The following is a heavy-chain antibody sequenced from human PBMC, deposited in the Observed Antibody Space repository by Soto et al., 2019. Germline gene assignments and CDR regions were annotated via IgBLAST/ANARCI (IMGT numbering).Heavy chain of an antibody. V-gene: IGHV1-18*01. J-gene: IGHJ4*02. D-gene: IGHD5-18*01. CDR1: GYTFTSYG. Sequence: GASVKVSCKASGYTFTSYGISWVRQAPGQGLEWMGWISAYNGNTNYAQKLQGRVTMTTDTSTSTAYMELRSLRSDDTAVYYCARGPPQNRYSYGFWDFDYWGKGTLVTVSS. CDR3: ARGPPQNRYSYGFWDFDY. CDR2: ISAYNGNT.